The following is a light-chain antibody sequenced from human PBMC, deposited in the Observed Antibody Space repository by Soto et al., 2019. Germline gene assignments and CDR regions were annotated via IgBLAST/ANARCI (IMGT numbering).Light chain of an antibody. V-gene: IGKV3-20*01. CDR3: QQYVASPRT. CDR1: QSVSSSY. CDR2: GAS. Sequence: VLTQSPGTLSLSSGDRATLSCRASQSVSSSYLAWYQQKPGQPPRLLIYGASSRATGIPDRFSGSGSGTDFTLTISRLEPEDFAIYYCQQYVASPRTFGQGTKVDIK. J-gene: IGKJ1*01.